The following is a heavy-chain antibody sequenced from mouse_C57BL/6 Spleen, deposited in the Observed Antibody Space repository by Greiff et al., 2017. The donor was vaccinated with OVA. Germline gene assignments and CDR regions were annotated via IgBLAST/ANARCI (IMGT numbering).Heavy chain of an antibody. V-gene: IGHV2-2*01. D-gene: IGHD2-3*01. CDR1: GFSLTSYG. CDR2: IWRGGST. CDR3: ARKDDGYYDAMDY. J-gene: IGHJ4*01. Sequence: QVQLKESGPGLVQPSQSLSITCTVSGFSLTSYGVHWVRQSPGKGLEWMGVIWRGGSTDYNAAFISRLSISTDNSKSQVFFKMNSLQADDTAIYYCARKDDGYYDAMDYWGQGTSVTVSS.